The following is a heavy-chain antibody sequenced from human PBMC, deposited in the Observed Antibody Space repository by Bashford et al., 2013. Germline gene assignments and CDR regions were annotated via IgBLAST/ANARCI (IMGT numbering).Heavy chain of an antibody. V-gene: IGHV3-7*01. J-gene: IGHJ6*02. CDR3: ARDRLPSNYHGLDV. CDR2: IKQDGSEK. D-gene: IGHD4-11*01. Sequence: VRQAPGKGLEWVANIKQDGSEKYYVDSVKGRFTISRDNAKNSLYLQMNSVRAEDTAVYYCARDRLPSNYHGLDVWGQGTTVTVSS.